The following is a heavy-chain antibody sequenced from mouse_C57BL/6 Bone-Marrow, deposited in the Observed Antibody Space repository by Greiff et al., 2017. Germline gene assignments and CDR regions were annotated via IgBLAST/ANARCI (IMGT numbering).Heavy chain of an antibody. J-gene: IGHJ2*01. V-gene: IGHV1-55*01. CDR2: IYPTSGRT. D-gene: IGHD4-1*01. CDR3: ERSGLLGRSFDY. CDR1: GYTFTSYW. Sequence: QVQLKQPGAELVKPGASVKMSCKASGYTFTSYWITWVKQRPGQGLEWIGDIYPTSGRTNYNEKFKSKAILTVDTASNTAYMQLSSLTSEDSAVFYCERSGLLGRSFDYWGQGTTPTVSS.